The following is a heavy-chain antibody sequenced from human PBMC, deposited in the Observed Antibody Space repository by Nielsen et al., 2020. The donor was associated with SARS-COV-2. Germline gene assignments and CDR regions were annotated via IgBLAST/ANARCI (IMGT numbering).Heavy chain of an antibody. J-gene: IGHJ4*02. V-gene: IGHV3-74*01. CDR3: SSPTVAY. D-gene: IGHD4-23*01. Sequence: GESLKISCAASGFTFSNYWMHWVRQAPGKGLVWVSRINSDGSSTSYADSVKGRFTISRDNAKNTMYLQMNSVRAEDTALYYCSSPTVAYWGQGTLVTVSS. CDR2: INSDGSST. CDR1: GFTFSNYW.